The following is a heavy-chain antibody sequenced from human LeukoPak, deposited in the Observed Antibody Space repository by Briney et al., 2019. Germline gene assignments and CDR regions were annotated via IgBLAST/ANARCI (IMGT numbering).Heavy chain of an antibody. Sequence: GGSLRLSCAASGFTFSRYWMSWVRQAPGKGLEWVANIKQDGSEKSYVDSVKGRFTISRDNAKNSLYLQMNSLRAEDTAVYYCARADSSIAARLSRSSIFNYYYYMVVWGKGTTVTVSS. V-gene: IGHV3-7*01. CDR1: GFTFSRYW. D-gene: IGHD6-6*01. CDR2: IKQDGSEK. CDR3: ARADSSIAARLSRSSIFNYYYYMVV. J-gene: IGHJ6*03.